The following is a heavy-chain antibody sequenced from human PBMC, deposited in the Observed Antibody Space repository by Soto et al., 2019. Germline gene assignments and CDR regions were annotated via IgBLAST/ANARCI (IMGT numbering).Heavy chain of an antibody. CDR1: GFTFSSYA. D-gene: IGHD3-22*01. J-gene: IGHJ4*02. CDR3: ARDYDSSGYYYGQFLDY. V-gene: IGHV3-30-3*01. Sequence: QVQLVESGGGVVQPGRSLRLSCAASGFTFSSYAMHWVRQAPGKGLEWVAVISYDGSNKYYADSVKGRFTISRDNSKNTLYLQMNSLRAEDTAVYYCARDYDSSGYYYGQFLDYWGQGTLVTVSS. CDR2: ISYDGSNK.